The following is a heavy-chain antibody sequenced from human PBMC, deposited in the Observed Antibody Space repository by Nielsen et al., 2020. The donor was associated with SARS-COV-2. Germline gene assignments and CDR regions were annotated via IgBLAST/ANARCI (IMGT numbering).Heavy chain of an antibody. CDR3: AKAGDTAIFFDY. CDR2: IYSGGST. Sequence: GGSLRLSCAASGFTVSSNYMSWVRQAPGKGLEWVSVIYSGGSTYYADSVKGRFTISRDNSKNTLYLQMNSLRAEDTAVYYCAKAGDTAIFFDYWGQGTLVTVSS. V-gene: IGHV3-53*01. J-gene: IGHJ4*02. D-gene: IGHD5-18*01. CDR1: GFTVSSNY.